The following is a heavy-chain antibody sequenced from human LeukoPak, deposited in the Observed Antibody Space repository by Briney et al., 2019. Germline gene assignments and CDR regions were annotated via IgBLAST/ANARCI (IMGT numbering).Heavy chain of an antibody. V-gene: IGHV3-30*18. Sequence: GRSLRLSCAASGFTFSSYGMHWVRQAPGKGLEWVAVISYDGSNKYYADSVKGRFTISRDNSKNTLYLQMNSLRAEDTAVYYCAKDLDYWGQGTLVTVSS. CDR1: GFTFSSYG. CDR3: AKDLDY. CDR2: ISYDGSNK. J-gene: IGHJ4*02.